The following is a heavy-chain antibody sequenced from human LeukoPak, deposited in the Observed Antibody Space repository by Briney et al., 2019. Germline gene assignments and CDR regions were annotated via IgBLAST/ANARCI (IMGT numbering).Heavy chain of an antibody. V-gene: IGHV4-4*02. CDR3: ARHRTLYYDSSGRRGGHFDY. J-gene: IGHJ4*02. Sequence: PAETLSLTCAVSGGSISSSNWWSWVRQPPGKGLEWIGQIDQCGSTNYNPSLKSRVTISVDTSKNQFSLKLSSVTAADTAVYYCARHRTLYYDSSGRRGGHFDYWGQGTLVTVSS. CDR1: GGSISSSNW. CDR2: IDQCGST. D-gene: IGHD3-22*01.